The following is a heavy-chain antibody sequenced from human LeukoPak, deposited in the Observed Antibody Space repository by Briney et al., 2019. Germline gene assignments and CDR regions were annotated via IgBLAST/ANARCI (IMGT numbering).Heavy chain of an antibody. D-gene: IGHD4-17*01. CDR2: INPSGGST. Sequence: ASVKVSCKASGYTFTSYYMHWVRQAPGQGLEWMGIINPSGGSTSYAQKFQGRVTMTRDMSTSTVYMELSSLRSEDTAVYYCARAPSGFYTVTTYVFDYWGQGTLVTVSS. J-gene: IGHJ4*02. CDR1: GYTFTSYY. CDR3: ARAPSGFYTVTTYVFDY. V-gene: IGHV1-46*01.